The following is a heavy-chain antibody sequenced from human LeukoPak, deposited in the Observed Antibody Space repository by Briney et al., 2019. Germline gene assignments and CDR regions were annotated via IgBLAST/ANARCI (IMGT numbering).Heavy chain of an antibody. CDR2: IIPIFGTA. V-gene: IGHV1-69*06. D-gene: IGHD1/OR15-1a*01. CDR1: GGTFSSYA. CDR3: ARVPKPKQQSYYMDV. Sequence: SVKVSCKASGGTFSSYAISWVRQDPGQGLEWMGGIIPIFGTANYAQKFQGRVTITADKSTSTAYMELSSLRSEDTAVYYCARVPKPKQQSYYMDVWGKGTTVTVSS. J-gene: IGHJ6*03.